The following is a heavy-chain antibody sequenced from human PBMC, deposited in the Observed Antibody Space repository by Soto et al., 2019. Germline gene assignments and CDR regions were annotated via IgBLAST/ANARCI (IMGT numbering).Heavy chain of an antibody. CDR3: AKDYYYGSGSFTANYYYYYGMDV. D-gene: IGHD3-10*01. V-gene: IGHV3-30*18. J-gene: IGHJ6*02. CDR2: ISYDGSNK. CDR1: GFTFSSYG. Sequence: QVQLVESGGGVVQPGRSLRLSCAASGFTFSSYGMHWVRQAPGKGLEWVAVISYDGSNKYYADSVKGRFTISRDNSKNTLYLQMNSLRAEDTAVYYCAKDYYYGSGSFTANYYYYYGMDVWGQGTTVTVSS.